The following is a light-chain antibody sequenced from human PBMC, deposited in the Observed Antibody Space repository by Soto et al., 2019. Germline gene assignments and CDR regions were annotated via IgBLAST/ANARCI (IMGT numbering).Light chain of an antibody. CDR3: MQGTQWPIT. V-gene: IGKV2-30*02. CDR2: KVS. Sequence: DFVMTQSPLSLPVTIGQPASISCRSNQSLVHSDGIAYFSWFQQRPGRSPRRLIYKVSNRDSGVPARFSGSGSGTDFALKISRVEAEDVVVYYCMQGTQWPITFGQGTRLEIK. J-gene: IGKJ5*01. CDR1: QSLVHSDGIAY.